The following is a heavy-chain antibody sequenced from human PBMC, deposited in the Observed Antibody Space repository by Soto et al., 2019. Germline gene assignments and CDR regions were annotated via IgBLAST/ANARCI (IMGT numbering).Heavy chain of an antibody. V-gene: IGHV5-51*01. CDR2: IYPGDSDT. Sequence: GASMTISSQGSGYSFTTYWIGWVRQLPGKGLEWMGIIYPGDSDTRYSPSFQGQVTISADKSISTAYLQWSSLKASDTAMYYCARHASVAMALYGMDVWGQGTTVTVSS. CDR3: ARHASVAMALYGMDV. D-gene: IGHD5-18*01. CDR1: GYSFTTYW. J-gene: IGHJ6*02.